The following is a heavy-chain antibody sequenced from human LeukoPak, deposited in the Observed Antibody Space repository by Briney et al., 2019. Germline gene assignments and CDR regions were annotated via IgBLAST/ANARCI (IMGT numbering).Heavy chain of an antibody. J-gene: IGHJ4*02. CDR2: ISGSGGST. CDR1: GFTFSSYE. V-gene: IGHV3-23*01. CDR3: ARLEWLSIPYYFDY. Sequence: GGSLRLSCAASGFTFSSYEMNWVRQAPGKGLEWVSAISGSGGSTYYADSVKGRFTISRDNSKNTLYLQMNSLRAEDTAVYYCARLEWLSIPYYFDYWGQGTLVTVSS. D-gene: IGHD3-3*01.